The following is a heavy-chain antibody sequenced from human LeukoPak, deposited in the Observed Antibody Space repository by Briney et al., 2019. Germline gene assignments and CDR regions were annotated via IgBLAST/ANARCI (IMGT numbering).Heavy chain of an antibody. CDR3: ARGRAIAAAGRRWYFDL. V-gene: IGHV1-18*01. CDR1: GYTFTNYG. J-gene: IGHJ2*01. Sequence: GASVKVSCKASGYTFTNYGISWVRQAPGQGLEWMGWISAYNGNTNYAQKLQGRVTMTTDTSTSTAYMELRSLRSDDTAVYYCARGRAIAAAGRRWYFDLWGRGTLVTVSS. CDR2: ISAYNGNT. D-gene: IGHD6-13*01.